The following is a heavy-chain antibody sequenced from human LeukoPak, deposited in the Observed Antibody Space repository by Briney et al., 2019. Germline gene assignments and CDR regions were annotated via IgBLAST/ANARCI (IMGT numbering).Heavy chain of an antibody. CDR2: IIPIFGTA. CDR3: ARTLTSVADYYFDY. V-gene: IGHV1-69*13. Sequence: GASVKVSCKASGYTFTSYGISWVRQAPGQGLEWMGGIIPIFGTANYAQKFQGRVTITADESTSTAYMELSSLRSEDTAVYYCARTLTSVADYYFDYWGQGTLVTVSS. CDR1: GYTFTSYG. J-gene: IGHJ4*02. D-gene: IGHD6-19*01.